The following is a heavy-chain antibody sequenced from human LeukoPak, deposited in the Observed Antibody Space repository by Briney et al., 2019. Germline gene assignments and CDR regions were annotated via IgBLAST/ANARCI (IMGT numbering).Heavy chain of an antibody. D-gene: IGHD3-10*01. CDR2: ISDRSSTI. CDR1: GFTFTEYS. J-gene: IGHJ6*03. V-gene: IGHV3-48*04. CDR3: ARVRGPTLKTCYMDV. Sequence: HPGGSLRLSCAASGFTFTEYSIIWVRQAPAKGPEWVSFISDISDRSSTIHYTDSVKGRFTISRDNAERSVYLQMNSLRADDTAVYYCARVRGPTLKTCYMDVWGTGTTVTVSS.